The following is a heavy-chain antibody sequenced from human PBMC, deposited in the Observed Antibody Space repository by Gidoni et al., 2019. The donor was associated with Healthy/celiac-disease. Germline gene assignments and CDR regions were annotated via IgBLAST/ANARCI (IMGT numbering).Heavy chain of an antibody. D-gene: IGHD2-15*01. V-gene: IGHV3-30*18. J-gene: IGHJ4*02. CDR2: ISYDGSNK. CDR1: GFTFSSYG. Sequence: QVQLVESGGGVVQPGRSLRLSCEASGFTFSSYGMHWVRQAPGKGLEWVAVISYDGSNKYYADSVKGRFTISRDNSKNTLYLQMNSLRAEDTAVYYCAKDLEPATPYYFDYWGQGTLVTVSS. CDR3: AKDLEPATPYYFDY.